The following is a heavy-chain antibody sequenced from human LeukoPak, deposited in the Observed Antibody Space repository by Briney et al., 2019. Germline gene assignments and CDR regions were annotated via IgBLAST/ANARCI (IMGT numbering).Heavy chain of an antibody. D-gene: IGHD2-2*02. J-gene: IGHJ4*02. V-gene: IGHV1-69*13. CDR2: ITPIFATP. Sequence: SVKVSCKASGGTFSSYTISWVRQAPGQGLEWMGGITPIFATPSYAQKFQGRVTITADESTSTAYMELSGLRSEDTAVYYCARWAGYCRITNCYSAFDYWGQGTLVTVSS. CDR3: ARWAGYCRITNCYSAFDY. CDR1: GGTFSSYT.